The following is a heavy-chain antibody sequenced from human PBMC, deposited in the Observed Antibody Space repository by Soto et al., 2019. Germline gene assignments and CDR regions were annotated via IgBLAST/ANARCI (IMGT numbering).Heavy chain of an antibody. D-gene: IGHD3-10*01. V-gene: IGHV4-31*03. Sequence: SETLSLTCTVSGGSISSVCYYWSWIRQHPGKGLEWIGYIYYSGSTYYNPSLKSRVTISVDTSKNQFSLKPSSVTAADTAVYYCARGFAHREPRGLGATFDYWGQGTLVTVSS. CDR1: GGSISSVCYY. J-gene: IGHJ4*02. CDR3: ARGFAHREPRGLGATFDY. CDR2: IYYSGST.